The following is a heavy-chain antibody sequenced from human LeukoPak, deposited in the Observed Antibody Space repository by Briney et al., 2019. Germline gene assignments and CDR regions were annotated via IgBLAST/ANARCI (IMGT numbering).Heavy chain of an antibody. J-gene: IGHJ6*03. CDR3: AKDGDTMSGTYYYDMDV. CDR2: IGTTGDT. V-gene: IGHV3-13*01. CDR1: GFTFTTYD. D-gene: IGHD1-26*01. Sequence: PGGSLRLSCAASGFTFTTYDMHWVRQATGKGLEWVSAIGTTGDTYYPGSVKGRFTISRENAKNSLYLQMNSLRAGDTAVYYCAKDGDTMSGTYYYDMDVWGKGTTVTIS.